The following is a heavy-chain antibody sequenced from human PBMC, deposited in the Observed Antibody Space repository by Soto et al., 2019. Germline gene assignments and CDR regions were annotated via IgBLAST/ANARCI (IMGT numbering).Heavy chain of an antibody. CDR2: IYPGDSDT. V-gene: IGHV5-51*01. CDR1: GYSFTSYW. D-gene: IGHD1-26*01. J-gene: IGHJ3*02. CDR3: ARPSPTTDAFDI. Sequence: GESLKISCKASGYSFTSYWIGWVRQMPGKGLEWMGIIYPGDSDTRYRPSLLGQVTISADKSISTAYLQWSSLKASDTAMYYCARPSPTTDAFDIWGLGTMVTVSS.